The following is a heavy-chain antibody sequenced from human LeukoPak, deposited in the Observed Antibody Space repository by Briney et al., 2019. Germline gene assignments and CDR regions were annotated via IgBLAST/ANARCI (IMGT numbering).Heavy chain of an antibody. CDR3: ARGLPPRRNYDSSGYYSCYFDY. Sequence: ASVKVSCKASGYTFTSYGISWVRQAPGQGLEWMGWISGYNGHTKYAQKFQGRVTMTTDTSTSTAYMELRSLTSDDTAVFYCARGLPPRRNYDSSGYYSCYFDYWGQGTLVTVSS. CDR1: GYTFTSYG. J-gene: IGHJ4*02. D-gene: IGHD3-22*01. CDR2: ISGYNGHT. V-gene: IGHV1-18*01.